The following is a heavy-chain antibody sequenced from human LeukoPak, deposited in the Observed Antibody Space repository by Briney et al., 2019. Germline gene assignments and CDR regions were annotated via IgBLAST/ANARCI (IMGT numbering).Heavy chain of an antibody. Sequence: PGGSLRLSCAASGFTFSSYWVHWVRQAPGKGLVWVSRINSDGSSTSYADSVKGRFTISRDNAKNTLYLQMNSLRAEDTAVYYCARQAILPDAFDIWGQGTMVTVSS. CDR3: ARQAILPDAFDI. CDR2: INSDGSST. CDR1: GFTFSSYW. D-gene: IGHD2-21*01. V-gene: IGHV3-74*01. J-gene: IGHJ3*02.